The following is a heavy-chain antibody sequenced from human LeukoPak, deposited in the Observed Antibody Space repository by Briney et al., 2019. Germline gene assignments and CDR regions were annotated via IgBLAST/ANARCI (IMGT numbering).Heavy chain of an antibody. CDR1: GGSISSYY. CDR2: IYYSGST. Sequence: SETLSLTCTVSGGSISSYYWSWIRQPPGEGLEWIGYIYYSGSTNYNPSLKSRVTISVDTSKNQFSLKLSSVTAADTAVCYCARERVDTAMVTTRRFDYWGQGTLVTVSS. D-gene: IGHD5-18*01. J-gene: IGHJ4*02. CDR3: ARERVDTAMVTTRRFDY. V-gene: IGHV4-59*01.